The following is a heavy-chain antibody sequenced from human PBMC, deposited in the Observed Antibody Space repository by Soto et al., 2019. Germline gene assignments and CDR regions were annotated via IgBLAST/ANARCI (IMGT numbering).Heavy chain of an antibody. D-gene: IGHD6-13*01. V-gene: IGHV1-2*02. CDR1: GYTFTDYY. J-gene: IGHJ5*02. CDR3: ARVRYSSSWYELDP. Sequence: ASVKVSCKASGYTFTDYYMHWVRQAPGQGLEWMGWINPNSGGTNYAQKFQGRVTMTRDTSISTAYMELSRLRSDDTAVYYCARVRYSSSWYELDPWGQGTLVTASS. CDR2: INPNSGGT.